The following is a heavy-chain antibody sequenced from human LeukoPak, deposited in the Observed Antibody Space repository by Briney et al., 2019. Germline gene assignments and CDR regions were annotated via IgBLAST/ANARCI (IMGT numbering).Heavy chain of an antibody. Sequence: PSETLSLTCSFSGGTFNAYYWKWIRQSPGKGLEWLGESDHAGSANYNPSLKSRVTISVEKAKNQFSLNLWSVTAADTAVYYCARGNILTGYAIVHWGQGTPVTVSS. D-gene: IGHD3-9*01. V-gene: IGHV4-34*01. CDR2: SDHAGSA. CDR1: GGTFNAYY. J-gene: IGHJ4*02. CDR3: ARGNILTGYAIVH.